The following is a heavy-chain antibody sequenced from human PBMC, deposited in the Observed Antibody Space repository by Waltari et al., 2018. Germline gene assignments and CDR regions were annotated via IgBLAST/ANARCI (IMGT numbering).Heavy chain of an antibody. D-gene: IGHD6-13*01. CDR3: AHESSNWGPFDY. CDR1: GGTFSSYT. V-gene: IGHV1-69*05. Sequence: QVQLVQSGAEVKKPGASVKVSCKASGGTFSSYTISWVRQAPGQGLEWMGGISPTFGTATYEQKFQDRVTIPTDESTSPAYIELSSLRSEDTAVDYCAHESSNWGPFDYWGQGTLVTVSS. J-gene: IGHJ4*02. CDR2: ISPTFGTA.